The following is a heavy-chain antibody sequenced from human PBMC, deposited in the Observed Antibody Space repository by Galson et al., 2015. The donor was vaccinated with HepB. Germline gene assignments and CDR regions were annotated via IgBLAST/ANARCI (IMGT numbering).Heavy chain of an antibody. CDR3: ARTTWRDKNWPIFDS. D-gene: IGHD1-1*01. CDR2: LTGSSDIT. J-gene: IGHJ4*02. Sequence: SLRLSCAASGFTFSRNAMSWVRQAPGKGLEWVSSLTGSSDITNIADSAKGRFSISRDNSKNTLYLQMNSLRVEDTAFYCCARTTWRDKNWPIFDSWGQGTLVTVSS. CDR1: GFTFSRNA. V-gene: IGHV3-23*01.